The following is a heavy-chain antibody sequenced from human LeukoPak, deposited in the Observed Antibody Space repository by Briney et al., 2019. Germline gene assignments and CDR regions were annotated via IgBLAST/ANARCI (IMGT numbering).Heavy chain of an antibody. CDR1: GFPFGDYG. CDR2: ISWNGGNT. Sequence: GGSLRLSCSASGFPFGDYGMSWVRQAPGKGLEWVSGISWNGGNTDYAASVKGRFAVSRDNARNSLYLQMNRLRAEDTAVYYCARVHDGYESIDYWGQGTLVTVSS. D-gene: IGHD5-12*01. CDR3: ARVHDGYESIDY. V-gene: IGHV3-20*04. J-gene: IGHJ4*02.